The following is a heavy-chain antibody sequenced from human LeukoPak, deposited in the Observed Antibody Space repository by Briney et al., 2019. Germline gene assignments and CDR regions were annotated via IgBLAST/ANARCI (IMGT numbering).Heavy chain of an antibody. J-gene: IGHJ4*02. Sequence: GGSLRLSCAASGFTFSKVWMSWVRQAPGKGLEWVGRIKSKTDGGTADYVAPVKGRFSISRDDSKNTLYLQMNSLKIEDTAVYYCTTRLNYDILTGYYEFDYWGQGTLVTVSS. V-gene: IGHV3-15*01. D-gene: IGHD3-9*01. CDR3: TTRLNYDILTGYYEFDY. CDR1: GFTFSKVW. CDR2: IKSKTDGGTA.